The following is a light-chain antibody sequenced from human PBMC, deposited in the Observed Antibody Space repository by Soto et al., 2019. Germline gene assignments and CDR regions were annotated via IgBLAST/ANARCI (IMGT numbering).Light chain of an antibody. CDR3: QPYGSSRWT. CDR2: GAS. V-gene: IGKV3-20*01. CDR1: QSVSSSY. Sequence: VFTHSPGTLSLSPGERATLSCRASQSVSSSYLAWYQQKPGQAPRLLIYGASSRATGIPDRFSGSGSGTDFTLTISRLEPEDFAVYYCQPYGSSRWTFGQGTKVDIK. J-gene: IGKJ1*01.